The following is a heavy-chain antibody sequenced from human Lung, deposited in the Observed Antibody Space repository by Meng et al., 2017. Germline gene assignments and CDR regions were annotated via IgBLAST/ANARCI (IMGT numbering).Heavy chain of an antibody. CDR3: ARDRGSSGWSNWFDP. CDR1: GYTFSRYS. Sequence: QVQLVQSGSELKKPGASVKVSCEASGYTFSRYSMYWVRQAAGQGREWMGGINTDTGKQTYAQGFTGRFVFSWDTSVRTAYLQISSLKAEDTAVYYCARDRGSSGWSNWFDPWGQGTLVTVSS. D-gene: IGHD6-13*01. CDR2: INTDTGKQ. J-gene: IGHJ5*02. V-gene: IGHV7-4-1*02.